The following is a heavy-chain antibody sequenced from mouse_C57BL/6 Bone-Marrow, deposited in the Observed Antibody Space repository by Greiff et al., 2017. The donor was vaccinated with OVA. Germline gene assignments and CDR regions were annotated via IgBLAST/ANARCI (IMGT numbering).Heavy chain of an antibody. V-gene: IGHV2-5*01. J-gene: IGHJ1*03. D-gene: IGHD1-1*01. Sequence: QVQLQQSGPGLVQPSQSLSITCTVSGFSLTSYGVHWVRQSPGKGLEWLGVIWRGGSTDYNAAFMSRLSITKDHSKSQVFFKMNSLQADDTAIYDCAKKNDGSSYWYFDVWGTGTTVTVSS. CDR1: GFSLTSYG. CDR2: IWRGGST. CDR3: AKKNDGSSYWYFDV.